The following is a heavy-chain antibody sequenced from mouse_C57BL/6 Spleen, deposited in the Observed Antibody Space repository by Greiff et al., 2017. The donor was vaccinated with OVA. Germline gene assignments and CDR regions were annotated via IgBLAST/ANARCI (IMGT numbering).Heavy chain of an antibody. Sequence: EVHLQQSGPELVNPGASVKISCKASGYTFTDYYMNWVKQSHGKSLEWIGDINPNNGGTSYNQKFKGKATLTVDKSSSTAYMELRSLTSEDSAVYYCARSDLRLFAYWGQGTLVTVSA. CDR1: GYTFTDYY. V-gene: IGHV1-26*01. CDR3: ARSDLRLFAY. J-gene: IGHJ3*01. CDR2: INPNNGGT.